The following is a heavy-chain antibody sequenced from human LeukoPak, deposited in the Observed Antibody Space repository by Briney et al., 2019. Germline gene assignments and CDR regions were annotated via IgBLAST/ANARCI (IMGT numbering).Heavy chain of an antibody. V-gene: IGHV4-34*01. D-gene: IGHD2-2*01. CDR3: VRRTRVAMPNALDLISDF. J-gene: IGHJ4*02. Sequence: PSETLSLTCAVYGDSFSGLYWSWIRQPPGKGLEWIGEITDGGRTSYSPSLKSRATISIVPSQSQFSLQLDSVTAADTAIYYCVRRTRVAMPNALDLISDFWGQGTLVTVSS. CDR1: GDSFSGLY. CDR2: ITDGGRT.